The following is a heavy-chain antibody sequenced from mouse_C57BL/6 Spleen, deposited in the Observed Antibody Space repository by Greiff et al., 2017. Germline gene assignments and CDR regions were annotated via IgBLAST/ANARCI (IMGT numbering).Heavy chain of an antibody. D-gene: IGHD1-1*01. CDR2: FYPGSGSI. J-gene: IGHJ3*01. CDR1: GYTFTEYT. CDR3: ARHEDEWDYYCSSSWFAY. Sequence: VQLQQSGAELVKPGASVKLSCKASGYTFTEYTIHWVKQRSGQGLEWIGWFYPGSGSIKYNEKFKDKATLTADKSSSTVYMELSRLTSEDSAVYFCARHEDEWDYYCSSSWFAYWGQGTLVTVSA. V-gene: IGHV1-62-2*01.